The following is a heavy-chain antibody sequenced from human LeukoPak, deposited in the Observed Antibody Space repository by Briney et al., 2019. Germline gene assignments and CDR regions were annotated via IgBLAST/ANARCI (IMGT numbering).Heavy chain of an antibody. CDR1: GFSFSTNA. D-gene: IGHD6-13*01. CDR2: INTDGSTT. V-gene: IGHV3-74*01. Sequence: PGGSLRLSCAASGFSFSTNAMNWVRQAPGKGLAWVSAINTDGSTTTYADSVKGRFTISRDNAKNSLYLQMNSLRAEDTAVYYCASERAGTFRLYYFDYWGRGTLVTVSS. J-gene: IGHJ4*02. CDR3: ASERAGTFRLYYFDY.